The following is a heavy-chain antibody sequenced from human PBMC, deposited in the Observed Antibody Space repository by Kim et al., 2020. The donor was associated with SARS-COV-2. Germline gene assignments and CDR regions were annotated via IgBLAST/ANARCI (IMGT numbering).Heavy chain of an antibody. CDR1: GGSISSSNYY. CDR2: IYYSGST. D-gene: IGHD6-13*01. J-gene: IGHJ6*02. Sequence: SETLSLTCTVSGGSISSSNYYWGWIRQPPGKGLEWIGTIYYSGSTYYNPSLKSRVTISVDTSKNQFSLKLSSVTAADTAFYYCAGHQAIASAGTGYYYGMAVWGQGTTATVS. V-gene: IGHV4-39*01. CDR3: AGHQAIASAGTGYYYGMAV.